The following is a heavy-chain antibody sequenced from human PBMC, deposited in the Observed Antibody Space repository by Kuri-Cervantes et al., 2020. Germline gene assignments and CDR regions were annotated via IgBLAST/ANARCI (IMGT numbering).Heavy chain of an antibody. CDR3: AHRVAAAGTNWFDP. Sequence: GPTLVHPTPTLTLTCTFSGFSLSTSGVGVGWIRQPPGKALEWLALISWDDDKRYSPSLKSRLTITKDTSKNQVVLTITNMDPVDTATYYCAHRVAAAGTNWFDPWGQGTLVTVSS. D-gene: IGHD6-13*01. CDR2: ISWDDDK. V-gene: IGHV2-5*02. J-gene: IGHJ5*02. CDR1: GFSLSTSGVG.